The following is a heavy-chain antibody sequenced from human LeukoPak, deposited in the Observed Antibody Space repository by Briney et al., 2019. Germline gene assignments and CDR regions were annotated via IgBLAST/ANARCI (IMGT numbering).Heavy chain of an antibody. CDR2: IKQDGSEK. V-gene: IGHV3-7*01. Sequence: GGSLRLSCTASGFTFSSYWMSWVRQAPGKGLEWVANIKQDGSEKYYVDSVKGRFTISRDNAKNSLYLQMNSLRAEDTAVYYCARVDSSSWYEVNYWGQGTLVTVSS. CDR1: GFTFSSYW. CDR3: ARVDSSSWYEVNY. J-gene: IGHJ4*02. D-gene: IGHD6-13*01.